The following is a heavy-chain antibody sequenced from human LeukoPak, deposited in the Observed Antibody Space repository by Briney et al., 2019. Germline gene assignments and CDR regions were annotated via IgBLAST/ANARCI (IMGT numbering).Heavy chain of an antibody. J-gene: IGHJ6*03. CDR2: INRDGSST. Sequence: GGSLRLSCAASGFTFSSYWMHWVRQAPGKGLVWVSRINRDGSSTSYADSVKGRFTISRDNAKNTLYLQMNSLRAEDTAVYHCASGDYYYYYMDVWGKGTTVTVSS. D-gene: IGHD3-10*01. CDR1: GFTFSSYW. V-gene: IGHV3-74*01. CDR3: ASGDYYYYYMDV.